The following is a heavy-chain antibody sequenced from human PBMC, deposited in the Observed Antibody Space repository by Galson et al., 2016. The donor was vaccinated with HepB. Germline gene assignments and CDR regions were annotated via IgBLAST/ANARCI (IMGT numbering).Heavy chain of an antibody. D-gene: IGHD5-24*01. Sequence: LRLSCAASGFTFNDYSMNWVRRAPGKGLEWVSYITSSSSTIYYADSVKGRFTISRDNAKNSLYLQMNSLRAEDTAIYFCARSKRDTRDYWGQGTLVTVSS. V-gene: IGHV3-48*01. J-gene: IGHJ4*02. CDR3: ARSKRDTRDY. CDR1: GFTFNDYS. CDR2: ITSSSSTI.